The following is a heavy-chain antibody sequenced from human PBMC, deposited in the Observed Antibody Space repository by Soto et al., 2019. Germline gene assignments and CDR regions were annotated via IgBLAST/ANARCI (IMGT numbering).Heavy chain of an antibody. CDR2: ISGSGGST. CDR3: AKDATYYYGSALLTDAFDI. J-gene: IGHJ3*02. CDR1: GDAIGSYA. D-gene: IGHD3-10*01. Sequence: PGGSLRLSCAAAGDAIGSYAMSWVRQAPGKGLEWVSAISGSGGSTYYADSVKGRFTISRDNSKNTLYLQMNSLRAEDTAVYYCAKDATYYYGSALLTDAFDIWGQGTMVTVSS. V-gene: IGHV3-23*01.